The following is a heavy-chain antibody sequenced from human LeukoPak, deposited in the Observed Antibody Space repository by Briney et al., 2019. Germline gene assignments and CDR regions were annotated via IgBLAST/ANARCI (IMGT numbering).Heavy chain of an antibody. D-gene: IGHD2-2*01. CDR1: GFTFSSYA. J-gene: IGHJ6*02. CDR2: ISYDGSNK. CDR3: ARDTLVVPAAEHYYYFGMDV. V-gene: IGHV3-30*04. Sequence: PGRSLRLSCAASGFTFSSYAMHWVRQAPGKGLEWVAVISYDGSNKYYADSVKGRFTISRDNSKNTLYLQMNSLRAEDTAVYSCARDTLVVPAAEHYYYFGMDVWGQGTTVTVSS.